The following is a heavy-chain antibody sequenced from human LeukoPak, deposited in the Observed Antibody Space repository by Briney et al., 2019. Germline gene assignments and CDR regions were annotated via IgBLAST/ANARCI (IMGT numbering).Heavy chain of an antibody. Sequence: ASETLSLTCTVFGGSISSYYWSWIRQPAGKGLEWIGRIYTSGSTNYNPSLKSRVTMSVDTSKNRFSLKLSSVTAADTAVYYCAREDIVVVPAARYAFDIWGQGTMVTVSS. V-gene: IGHV4-4*07. J-gene: IGHJ3*02. CDR1: GGSISSYY. CDR2: IYTSGST. CDR3: AREDIVVVPAARYAFDI. D-gene: IGHD2-2*01.